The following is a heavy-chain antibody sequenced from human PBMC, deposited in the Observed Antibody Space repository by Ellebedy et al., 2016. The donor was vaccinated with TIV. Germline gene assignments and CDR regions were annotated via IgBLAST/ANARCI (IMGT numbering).Heavy chain of an antibody. Sequence: AASVKVSCKASGYSFSIFGFSWVRQAPGQGLEWMGWISIYNGNTKYSQKFQGRVNMTTDTSTTTVYMELRSLRSDDTAVYYCARDLRGSLKGGYWGQGTLVTVSP. CDR2: ISIYNGNT. J-gene: IGHJ4*02. D-gene: IGHD2-8*01. CDR3: ARDLRGSLKGGY. CDR1: GYSFSIFG. V-gene: IGHV1-18*04.